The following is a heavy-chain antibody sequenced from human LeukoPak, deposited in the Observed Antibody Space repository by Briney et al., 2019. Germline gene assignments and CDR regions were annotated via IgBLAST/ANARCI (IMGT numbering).Heavy chain of an antibody. CDR2: INHSGST. V-gene: IGHV4-34*01. CDR3: ARGSSYGGKSGPPGN. Sequence: SETLSLTCAVYGGSFSSYYWSWIRQPPRKGKEWVGEINHSGSTNSNPSLKTRVTISVVSSNNQFSLQLSSVPAAGTAVYYRARGSSYGGKSGPPGNWGEGALVTVSS. D-gene: IGHD4-23*01. J-gene: IGHJ4*02. CDR1: GGSFSSYY.